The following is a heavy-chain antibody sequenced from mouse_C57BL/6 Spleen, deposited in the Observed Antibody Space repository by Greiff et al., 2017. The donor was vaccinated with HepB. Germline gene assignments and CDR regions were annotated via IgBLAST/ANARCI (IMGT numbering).Heavy chain of an antibody. Sequence: QVQLQQPGAELVKPGASVKVSCKASGYTFTSYWMHWVKQRPGQGLEWIGRIHPSDSDTNYNQKFKGKATLTVDKSSRTAYMQLSSLTSEESAVYYCAIGSPSYWGQGTLVTVSA. CDR1: GYTFTSYW. CDR3: AIGSPSY. CDR2: IHPSDSDT. J-gene: IGHJ3*01. V-gene: IGHV1-74*01. D-gene: IGHD1-1*02.